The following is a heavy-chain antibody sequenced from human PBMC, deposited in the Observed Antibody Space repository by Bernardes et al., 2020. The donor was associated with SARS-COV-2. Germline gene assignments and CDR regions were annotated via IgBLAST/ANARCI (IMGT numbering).Heavy chain of an antibody. CDR1: GFTFNSYK. D-gene: IGHD2-21*01. CDR3: ARDVSPFGHNSGDI. CDR2: ISSSGSHL. J-gene: IGHJ3*02. Sequence: GGSLRLSCAASGFTFNSYKMKWVRQAPGKGLEWVSSISSSGSHLFYADSVKGRFTISRDNGKDTVYLQMNSLRVDDTARYYCARDVSPFGHNSGDIWGPGTMVTVSS. V-gene: IGHV3-21*01.